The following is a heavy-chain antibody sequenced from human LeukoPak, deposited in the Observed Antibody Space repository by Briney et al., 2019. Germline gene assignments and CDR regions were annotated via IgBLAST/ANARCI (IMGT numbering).Heavy chain of an antibody. CDR1: GFTFSDYY. V-gene: IGHV3-11*01. J-gene: IGHJ6*03. Sequence: PGGSLRLSCAASGFTFSDYYMNWIRQAPGKGLEWVSYISSSGSTIYYADSVKGRFTISRDNAKNSLYLQMNSLRAEDTAVYYCARYYCTGGVCYRDGYYYMDVWGKGTTVPVSS. CDR3: ARYYCTGGVCYRDGYYYMDV. D-gene: IGHD2-8*02. CDR2: ISSSGSTI.